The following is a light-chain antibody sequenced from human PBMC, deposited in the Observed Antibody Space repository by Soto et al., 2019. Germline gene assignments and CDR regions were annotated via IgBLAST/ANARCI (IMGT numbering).Light chain of an antibody. J-gene: IGKJ1*01. CDR1: QSVSSY. CDR3: QQYNDWPPST. CDR2: GAS. Sequence: EIVMTQSPATLSVSPGERATLSCRASQSVSSYLAWYHQKPGQAPRLLIYGASTRATGIPARFSGSGSGTEFTLTISSLQSEDFAVYYCQQYNDWPPSTFGQGTKVDIK. V-gene: IGKV3D-15*01.